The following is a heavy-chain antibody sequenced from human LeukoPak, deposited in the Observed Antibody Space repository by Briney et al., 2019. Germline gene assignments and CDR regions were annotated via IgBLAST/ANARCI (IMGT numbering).Heavy chain of an antibody. CDR2: IYHSGST. V-gene: IGHV4-38-2*01. CDR3: ARAYYYDSSGYYSPLDY. Sequence: PSETLSLTCAVSGCSISSGYYWGWIRQPPGKGLEWIGSIYHSGSTYYNPSLKSRVTISVDTSKNQFSLKLSSVTAADTAVYYCARAYYYDSSGYYSPLDYWGQGTLVTVSS. CDR1: GCSISSGYY. J-gene: IGHJ4*02. D-gene: IGHD3-22*01.